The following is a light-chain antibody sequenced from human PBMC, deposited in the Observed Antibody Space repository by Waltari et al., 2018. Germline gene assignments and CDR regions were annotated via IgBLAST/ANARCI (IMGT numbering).Light chain of an antibody. Sequence: DIQMTQSPSSLSASVGDRATITCRASENVNHYLNWYQQKPGKAPKLLIYKASTLQSWVPSRFSGSGSGTDYTFTISSLQSEDVATYYCNHSYGTPFTFGPGTKLDIK. CDR2: KAS. V-gene: IGKV1-39*01. CDR3: NHSYGTPFT. CDR1: ENVNHY. J-gene: IGKJ3*01.